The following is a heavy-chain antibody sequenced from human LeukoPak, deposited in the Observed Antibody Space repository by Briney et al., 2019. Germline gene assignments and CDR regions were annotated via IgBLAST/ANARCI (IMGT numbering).Heavy chain of an antibody. CDR3: ARISGRGLDY. Sequence: GGSLRLSCAASGFTFSSYEMNWVRQAPGKGLEWVSYISSSSSTIYYADSVKGRFTISRDNAKNSPYLQMNSLRAEDTAVYYCARISGRGLDYWGQGTLVTVSS. V-gene: IGHV3-48*03. CDR2: ISSSSSTI. CDR1: GFTFSSYE. D-gene: IGHD1-26*01. J-gene: IGHJ4*02.